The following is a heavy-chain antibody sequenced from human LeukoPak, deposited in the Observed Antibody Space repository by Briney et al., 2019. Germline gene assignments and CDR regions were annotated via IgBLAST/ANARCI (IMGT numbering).Heavy chain of an antibody. J-gene: IGHJ5*02. CDR1: GYTLTELY. CDR2: FDPEDGET. CDR3: AKSSHSSGAAMHKRFDP. V-gene: IGHV1-24*01. Sequence: ASVKLSCKVSGYTLTELYMHWVRQAPGKGLEWMGGFDPEDGETIYAQKFQGRANMTEDTSTDTAYMELSSLRSEDTAVYYCAKSSHSSGAAMHKRFDPWGQGTLVTVSS. D-gene: IGHD2-2*01.